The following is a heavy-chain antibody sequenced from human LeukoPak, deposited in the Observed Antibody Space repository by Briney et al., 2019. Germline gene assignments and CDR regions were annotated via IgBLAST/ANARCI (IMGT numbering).Heavy chain of an antibody. J-gene: IGHJ4*02. CDR1: GSTFSSYA. V-gene: IGHV3-74*01. Sequence: GGSLRLSCAASGSTFSSYAMSWVRQAPGKGLEWVSRIKTDGSSTSYADSVKGRFTISRDNAKNTLYLQMNSLRVEDTAVYYCARDFMYSISCAGCWGQGTLVTVSS. CDR2: IKTDGSST. D-gene: IGHD6-13*01. CDR3: ARDFMYSISCAGC.